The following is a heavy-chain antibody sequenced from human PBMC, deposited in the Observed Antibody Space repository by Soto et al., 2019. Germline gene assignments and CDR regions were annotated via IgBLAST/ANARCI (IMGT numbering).Heavy chain of an antibody. J-gene: IGHJ3*02. CDR3: ARNRRGDYDILTGYPPGAFDI. CDR1: GAYMRNDYYY. CDR2: IYYSGST. D-gene: IGHD3-9*01. Sequence: PSETLSLTCTVSGAYMRNDYYYWSWVRQKPGKDLDWIGHIYYSGSTNYNPSLKSRVTTSVDTSKNQFSLKLSSVTAADTAVYYCARNRRGDYDILTGYPPGAFDIWGQGTMVTVSS. V-gene: IGHV4-61*01.